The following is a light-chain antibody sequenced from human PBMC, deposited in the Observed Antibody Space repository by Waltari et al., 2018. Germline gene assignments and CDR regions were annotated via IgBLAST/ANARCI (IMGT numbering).Light chain of an antibody. CDR3: QQYVSLPAT. Sequence: EIMLTQSPGTLSLSPGERATLSCRASQSISRPLAWYQQKPGQAPRLLIYDAPTRATGIPDRFSGSGSGTDFSLTISRLEPEDSAVYYCQQYVSLPATFGQGTKVEIK. V-gene: IGKV3-20*01. CDR1: QSISRP. CDR2: DAP. J-gene: IGKJ1*01.